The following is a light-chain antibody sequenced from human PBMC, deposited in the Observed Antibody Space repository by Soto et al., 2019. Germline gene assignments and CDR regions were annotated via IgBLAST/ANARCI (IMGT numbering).Light chain of an antibody. Sequence: EIVMTQSPATLSVSPGERATLSCRASQTIDNTLAWYQRKPGQAPRLLIYGASSRATGIPDRFSGSGSGTDFTLTISRLEPEDFAVYYCQQYGSSSWTFGQGTKVDIK. CDR1: QTIDNT. CDR2: GAS. CDR3: QQYGSSSWT. J-gene: IGKJ1*01. V-gene: IGKV3-20*01.